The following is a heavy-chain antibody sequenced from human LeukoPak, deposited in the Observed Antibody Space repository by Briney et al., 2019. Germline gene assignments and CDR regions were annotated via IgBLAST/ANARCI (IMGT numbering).Heavy chain of an antibody. CDR1: GYSISSDNY. CDR2: IYHSGST. D-gene: IGHD3-22*01. CDR3: ARAPRDSSSSNYMRRFDY. V-gene: IGHV4-38-2*01. Sequence: SETLSLTCAVSGYSISSDNYWVWIRQPPGQGLEWTGGIYHSGSTYYNPSLKSRATMSVDTSKSQFSLKLSSVTAADTAVYYCARAPRDSSSSNYMRRFDYWGQGTLVTVSS. J-gene: IGHJ4*02.